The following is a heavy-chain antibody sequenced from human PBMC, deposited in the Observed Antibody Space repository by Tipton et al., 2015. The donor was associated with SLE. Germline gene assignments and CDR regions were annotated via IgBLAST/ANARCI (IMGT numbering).Heavy chain of an antibody. CDR1: GCSISTYY. Sequence: TLSLTCAVSGCSISTYYWSWIRLPAGKGLEGIGRVSTTGNSNNNPSLKSRVTMSVDTSKNQVSLKLASVTAADTAVYYCARDGSVSPLDVWGQGTSVVVSS. J-gene: IGHJ3*01. D-gene: IGHD5/OR15-5a*01. CDR3: ARDGSVSPLDV. CDR2: VSTTGNS. V-gene: IGHV4-4*07.